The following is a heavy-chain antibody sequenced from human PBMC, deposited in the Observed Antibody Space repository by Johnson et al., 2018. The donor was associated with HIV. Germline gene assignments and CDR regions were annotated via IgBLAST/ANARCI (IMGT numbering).Heavy chain of an antibody. V-gene: IGHV3-20*04. CDR2: IKWNGGST. D-gene: IGHD6-13*01. CDR1: GFTFSSYG. J-gene: IGHJ3*02. CDR3: ARERGRIAADAFDI. Sequence: EQLVESGGGVVQPGRSLRLSCAASGFTFSSYGMSWVRQAPGKGLEWVSGIKWNGGSTGYADSVTGRFTISRDNAKNSLYLQMNSLRAEDTAVYYCARERGRIAADAFDIWGQGTMVTVSS.